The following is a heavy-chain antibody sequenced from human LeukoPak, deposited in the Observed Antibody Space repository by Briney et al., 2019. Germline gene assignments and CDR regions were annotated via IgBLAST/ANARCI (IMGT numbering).Heavy chain of an antibody. Sequence: SETLSLTCTVSGGSISSYYWSWIRQPPGKGLEWMGYIYYSGSTNYNPSLKSRVTISVDTSKNQFSLKLSSVTAADTAVYYCARGAVVIALSFDIWGQGTMVTVSS. D-gene: IGHD2-21*01. CDR1: GGSISSYY. CDR3: ARGAVVIALSFDI. J-gene: IGHJ3*02. V-gene: IGHV4-59*01. CDR2: IYYSGST.